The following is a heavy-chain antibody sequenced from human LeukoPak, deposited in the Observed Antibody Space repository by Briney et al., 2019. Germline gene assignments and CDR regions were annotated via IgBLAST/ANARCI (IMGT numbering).Heavy chain of an antibody. Sequence: SETLSLICAVYGGSFSGYYWSWIRQPPGKGLEWIGETNHSGSTNYNPSLKSRVTISVDTSKNQFSLKLSSVTAADTAVYYCARGSWFDPWGQGTLVTVSS. CDR3: ARGSWFDP. CDR2: TNHSGST. V-gene: IGHV4-34*01. J-gene: IGHJ5*02. CDR1: GGSFSGYY.